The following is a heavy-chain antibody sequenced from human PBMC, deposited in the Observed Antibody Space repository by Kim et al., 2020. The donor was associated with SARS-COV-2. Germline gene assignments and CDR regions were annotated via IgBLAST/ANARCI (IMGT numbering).Heavy chain of an antibody. CDR3: ACNVGSTPDYYFDY. D-gene: IGHD1-26*01. CDR2: VYNSGTT. Sequence: SETLSLTCSVSGVSISTNYHYWGWVRQPPGKGLEWIGSVYNSGTTYYNSSLKSRVTISGDTSKNQFSLNMRSVTAADTAAYYCACNVGSTPDYYFDYWG. J-gene: IGHJ4*01. V-gene: IGHV4-39*07. CDR1: GVSISTNYHY.